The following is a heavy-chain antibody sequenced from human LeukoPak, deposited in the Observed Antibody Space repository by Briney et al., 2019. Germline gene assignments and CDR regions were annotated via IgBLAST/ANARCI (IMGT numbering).Heavy chain of an antibody. CDR1: AFILSGHW. D-gene: IGHD5-24*01. CDR2: IKEDGTET. V-gene: IGHV3-7*03. CDR3: AKEGRSLQTY. J-gene: IGHJ4*02. Sequence: GGSLRLSCEGSAFILSGHWMSWVRLAPGKGLEWVANIKEDGTETYYVDSVKGRFTISRDNAKNSLYLQMNSLRVEDTAVYYCAKEGRSLQTYWGQGTLVTVSS.